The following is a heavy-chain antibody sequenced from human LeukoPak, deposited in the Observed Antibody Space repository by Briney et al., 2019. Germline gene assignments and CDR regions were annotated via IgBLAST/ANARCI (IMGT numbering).Heavy chain of an antibody. CDR2: INHSGRT. CDR1: GESFSAYY. Sequence: SETLSLTCAVYGESFSAYYWSWIRQPPGKGLEWIGEINHSGRTIYNPSLTSRVTISVDTSKNQFSLKLNFVTAADTAVYYCARDIGGAGYWGQGTLVTVSS. CDR3: ARDIGGAGY. D-gene: IGHD6-19*01. J-gene: IGHJ4*02. V-gene: IGHV4-34*01.